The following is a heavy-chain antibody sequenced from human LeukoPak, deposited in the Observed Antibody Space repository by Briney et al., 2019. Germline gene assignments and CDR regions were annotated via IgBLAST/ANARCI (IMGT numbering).Heavy chain of an antibody. Sequence: GGSLRLSCAASGFTFSSYWMSWVRQAPGKGLEWVANIKQDGSEKYYADSVKGRFTISRDNAKNSLYLQMNSLRAEDTALYYCAKPFGPYYDSSGRSYYFDYWGQGTLVTVSS. V-gene: IGHV3-7*03. CDR2: IKQDGSEK. CDR1: GFTFSSYW. J-gene: IGHJ4*02. CDR3: AKPFGPYYDSSGRSYYFDY. D-gene: IGHD3-22*01.